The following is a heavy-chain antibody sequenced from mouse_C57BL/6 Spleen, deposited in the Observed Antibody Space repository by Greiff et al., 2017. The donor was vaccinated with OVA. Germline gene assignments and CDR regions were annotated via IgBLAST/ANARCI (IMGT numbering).Heavy chain of an antibody. CDR1: GYTFTSYW. V-gene: IGHV1-69*01. D-gene: IGHD1-1*01. Sequence: VQLQQPGAELVMPGASVKLSCKASGYTFTSYWMHWVKQRPGQGLEWIGEIDPSDSYTNYNQQFKGKSTLTVDKSSSTAYMQLSSLTSEDSAVYYGARQGYYYGSRDWYFDVWGTGTTVTVSS. CDR3: ARQGYYYGSRDWYFDV. CDR2: IDPSDSYT. J-gene: IGHJ1*03.